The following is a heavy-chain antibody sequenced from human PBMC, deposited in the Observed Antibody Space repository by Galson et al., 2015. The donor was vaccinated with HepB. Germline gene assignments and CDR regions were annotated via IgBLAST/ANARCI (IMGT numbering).Heavy chain of an antibody. CDR1: GFSFTNAW. CDR2: IKTKTDGGTT. CDR3: TTDRYYYGMDV. V-gene: IGHV3-15*07. Sequence: LRLSCAASGFSFTNAWMNWVRQAPGRGLEWVGRIKTKTDGGTTDYAAPVKGRFTISRDDSKNTLYLQMNSQKTEDTAVYYCTTDRYYYGMDVWGQGTTVTVSS. J-gene: IGHJ6*02.